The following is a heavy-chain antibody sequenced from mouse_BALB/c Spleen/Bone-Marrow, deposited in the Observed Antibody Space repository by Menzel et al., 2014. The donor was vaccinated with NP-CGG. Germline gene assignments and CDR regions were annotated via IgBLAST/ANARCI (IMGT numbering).Heavy chain of an antibody. CDR2: ISYSGST. CDR1: GYSITSDYA. V-gene: IGHV3-2*02. CDR3: ARGTLRGALDY. D-gene: IGHD2-14*01. Sequence: EVHLVESGPGLAKPSQSLSLTCTVTGYSITSDYAWNWIRQFPGNKLEWMGYISYSGSTIYNPSLKSRISLTRDTSRNQFFLQLNSVTTEDTATYYCARGTLRGALDYWGQGTSVTVSS. J-gene: IGHJ4*01.